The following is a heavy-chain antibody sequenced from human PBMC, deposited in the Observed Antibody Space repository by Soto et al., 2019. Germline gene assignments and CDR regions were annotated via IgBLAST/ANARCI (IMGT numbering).Heavy chain of an antibody. J-gene: IGHJ4*02. Sequence: VKVSCKASGYTFTSYGISWVRQAPGQGLEWMGWISAYNGNTNYAQKLQGRVTMTTDTSTSTAYMELRSLRSDDTAVYYCARVAPLGYCSGGSCSIFDYWGQGTLVTSPQ. V-gene: IGHV1-18*01. CDR2: ISAYNGNT. CDR1: GYTFTSYG. D-gene: IGHD2-15*01. CDR3: ARVAPLGYCSGGSCSIFDY.